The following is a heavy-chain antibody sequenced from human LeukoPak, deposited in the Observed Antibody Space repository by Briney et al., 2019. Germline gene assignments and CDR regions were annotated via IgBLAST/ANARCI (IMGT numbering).Heavy chain of an antibody. CDR3: TTEGQLWLIGDY. J-gene: IGHJ4*02. D-gene: IGHD5-18*01. CDR2: IKSKTDGGTT. CDR1: GFTFSNAW. V-gene: IGHV3-15*01. Sequence: SGGSLRLSCAASGFTFSNAWMSWVRQAPGKGLEWVGRIKSKTDGGTTDYAAPVKGRFTISRDDSKNTLYLQMNSLKTEDTAVYYCTTEGQLWLIGDYWGQGTLVTVSS.